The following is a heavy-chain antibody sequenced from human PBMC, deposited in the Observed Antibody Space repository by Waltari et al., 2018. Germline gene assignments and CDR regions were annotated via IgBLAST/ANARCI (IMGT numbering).Heavy chain of an antibody. V-gene: IGHV4-4*02. CDR3: ATELVVVAAGDAFDI. Sequence: QVQLQESGPGLVKPSGTLSLTCAVSGGSISSSNWWSWVRQPPGKGLEWIGEIYHSGSTNYNPSLKSRVTISVDKSKNQFSLKLSSVTAADTAVYYCATELVVVAAGDAFDIWGQGTMVTVSS. D-gene: IGHD2-15*01. CDR1: GGSISSSNW. J-gene: IGHJ3*02. CDR2: IYHSGST.